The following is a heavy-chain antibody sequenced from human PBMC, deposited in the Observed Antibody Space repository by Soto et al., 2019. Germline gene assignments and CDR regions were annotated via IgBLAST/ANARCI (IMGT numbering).Heavy chain of an antibody. CDR3: ARRVISTTVTMRGGYYYGMDV. V-gene: IGHV1-69*13. CDR2: IIPIFGTA. CDR1: GGTFSSYA. Sequence: SVKVSCKASGGTFSSYAISWVRQAPGQGLEWMGGIIPIFGTANYAQKFQGRVTIPADESTSTDYMELSSLRSEDTAVYYCARRVISTTVTMRGGYYYGMDVWGQGTTVTVSS. D-gene: IGHD4-4*01. J-gene: IGHJ6*02.